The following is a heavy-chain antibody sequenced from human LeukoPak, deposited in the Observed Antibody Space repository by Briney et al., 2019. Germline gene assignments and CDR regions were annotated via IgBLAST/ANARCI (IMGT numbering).Heavy chain of an antibody. Sequence: LETLSLTCTVSGGSISNYWSWIRQPAGKGLEWIGRIYTSGSTNYNPSLKSRVTMSVDTSKNQFSLKLTSVTDADTAVYYCAGLFSGYDPFDYWGQGILVTVSS. CDR3: AGLFSGYDPFDY. CDR1: GGSISNY. D-gene: IGHD5-12*01. V-gene: IGHV4-4*07. J-gene: IGHJ4*02. CDR2: IYTSGST.